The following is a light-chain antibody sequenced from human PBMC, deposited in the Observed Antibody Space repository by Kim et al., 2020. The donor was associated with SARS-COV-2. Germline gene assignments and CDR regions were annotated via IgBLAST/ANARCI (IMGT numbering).Light chain of an antibody. Sequence: QSVLIQPPSASGTPGQRVTISCSGSRSNIGSNNVNWYQQFPGTAPKLLVFSTNERTSGVPDRFSGSKSGTSASLVISALQAEDEADYYCAVWDDSLTGSWVFGGGTKVTVL. J-gene: IGLJ3*02. V-gene: IGLV1-44*01. CDR3: AVWDDSLTGSWV. CDR2: STN. CDR1: RSNIGSNN.